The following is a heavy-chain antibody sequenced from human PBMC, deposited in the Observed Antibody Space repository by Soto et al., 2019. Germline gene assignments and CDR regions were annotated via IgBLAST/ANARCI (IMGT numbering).Heavy chain of an antibody. CDR2: INAGNGNT. CDR1: GYTFTSYA. J-gene: IGHJ4*02. D-gene: IGHD2-15*01. V-gene: IGHV1-3*01. Sequence: ASVKVSCKASGYTFTSYAMHWVRQAPGQRLEWKGWINAGNGNTKYSQKLQGRVTITRDTSASTTYMELSSLRSEDTAVYYCARDLGGWPDYWGQGTLVTVSS. CDR3: ARDLGGWPDY.